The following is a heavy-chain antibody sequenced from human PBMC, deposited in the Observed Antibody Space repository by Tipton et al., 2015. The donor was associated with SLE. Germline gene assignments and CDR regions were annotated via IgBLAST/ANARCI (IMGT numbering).Heavy chain of an antibody. CDR1: GGSFSGYY. CDR2: INHSGST. Sequence: TLSLTCAVYGGSFSGYYWSWIRQPPGKGLEWIGEINHSGSTNYNPSLKSRVTISVDTSKNQFSLKLSSVTAADTAVYYCARGRGLEWTIYYYYGMDVWGQVTTVTVSS. CDR3: ARGRGLEWTIYYYYGMDV. J-gene: IGHJ6*02. V-gene: IGHV4-34*01. D-gene: IGHD3-3*01.